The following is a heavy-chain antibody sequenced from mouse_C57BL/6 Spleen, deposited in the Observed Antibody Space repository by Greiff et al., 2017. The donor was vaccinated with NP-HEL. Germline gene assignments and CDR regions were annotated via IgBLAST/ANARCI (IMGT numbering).Heavy chain of an antibody. V-gene: IGHV1-39*01. J-gene: IGHJ3*01. CDR2: INPNYGTT. Sequence: EVKLMESGPELVKPGASVKISCKASGYSFTDYNMNWVKQSNGKSLEWIGVINPNYGTTSYNQKFKGKATLTVDQSSSTAYMQLNSLTSEDSAVYYCAYDYDRGAWFAYWGQGTLVTVSA. CDR3: AYDYDRGAWFAY. D-gene: IGHD2-4*01. CDR1: GYSFTDYN.